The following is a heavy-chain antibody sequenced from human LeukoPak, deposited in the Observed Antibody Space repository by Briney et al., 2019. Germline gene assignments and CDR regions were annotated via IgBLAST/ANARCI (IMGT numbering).Heavy chain of an antibody. CDR2: ISGSCGST. Sequence: GGSLRLSCAASGFTFSSYAMSWFRQAPGKGLEWVSAISGSCGSTYYADSVKGRFTISRDNSKNTLYLQMNSLRAEDTAVYYCAKDPGYSSGWYTPDYFDYWGQGTLVTVSS. CDR3: AKDPGYSSGWYTPDYFDY. J-gene: IGHJ4*02. CDR1: GFTFSSYA. V-gene: IGHV3-23*01. D-gene: IGHD6-19*01.